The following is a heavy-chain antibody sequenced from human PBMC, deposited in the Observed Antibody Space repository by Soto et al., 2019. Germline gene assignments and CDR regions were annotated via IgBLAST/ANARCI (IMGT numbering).Heavy chain of an antibody. J-gene: IGHJ6*02. CDR2: IYYSGST. D-gene: IGHD3-16*01. CDR1: GGSISSGDYY. Sequence: SETLSLTCTVSGGSISSGDYYWSWIRQPPGKGLEWIGYIYYSGSTYYNPSLKSRVTISVDTSKNQFSLKLSSVTAADTAVYYCARALSAAGFGYYGLDVWGQGTTVTVSS. V-gene: IGHV4-30-4*01. CDR3: ARALSAAGFGYYGLDV.